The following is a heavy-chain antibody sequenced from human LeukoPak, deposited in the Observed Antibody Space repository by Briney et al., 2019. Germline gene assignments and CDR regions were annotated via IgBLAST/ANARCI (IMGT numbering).Heavy chain of an antibody. Sequence: GESLKISCKGSGYSFSTHWIGWVRQMPGKGLEWMGIIYPGDSDTRYCPSFQGQVTISADKSINTAYLQWSSLKASDTSMYYCARRSSGFDYWGQGTLVTVSS. V-gene: IGHV5-51*01. J-gene: IGHJ4*02. D-gene: IGHD3-10*01. CDR3: ARRSSGFDY. CDR2: IYPGDSDT. CDR1: GYSFSTHW.